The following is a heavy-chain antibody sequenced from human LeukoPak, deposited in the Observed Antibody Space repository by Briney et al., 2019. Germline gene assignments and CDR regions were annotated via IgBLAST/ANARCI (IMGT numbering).Heavy chain of an antibody. V-gene: IGHV4-59*01. CDR1: GGSISSYY. Sequence: SETLSLTCTVSGGSISSYYWSWIRQPPGKGLEWIGYIYYSGSTNYNPSLKSRVTISVDTSKNQFSLKLSSVTAADTAVYYCARARLPDYGDYAPLFDCWGQGTLVTVSS. CDR3: ARARLPDYGDYAPLFDC. J-gene: IGHJ4*02. D-gene: IGHD4-17*01. CDR2: IYYSGST.